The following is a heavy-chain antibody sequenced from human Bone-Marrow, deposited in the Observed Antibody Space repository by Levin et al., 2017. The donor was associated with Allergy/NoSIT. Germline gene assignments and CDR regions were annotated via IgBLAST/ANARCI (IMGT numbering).Heavy chain of an antibody. CDR2: IYYSGST. D-gene: IGHD3-22*01. Sequence: SQTLSLTCTVSGGSISSSSYYWGWIRQPPGKGLEWIGSIYYSGSTYYNPSLKSRVTISVDTSKNQFSLKLSSVTAADTAVYYCARHDLLLLPVGFDPWGQGTLVTVSS. V-gene: IGHV4-39*01. J-gene: IGHJ5*02. CDR1: GGSISSSSYY. CDR3: ARHDLLLLPVGFDP.